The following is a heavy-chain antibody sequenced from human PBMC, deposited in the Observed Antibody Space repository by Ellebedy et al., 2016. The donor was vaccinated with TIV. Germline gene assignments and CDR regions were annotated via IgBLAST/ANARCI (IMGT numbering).Heavy chain of an antibody. Sequence: MPSETLSLTCTVSGGSISSGDHYWSWIRQPPGKGLEWIGYIYYTGSTYWNPPLKSRVTLSGATSKNQFSLKLSSVTAADTAVYYCARGPRGPYSSSSGDGLDPWGQGTLVTVSS. D-gene: IGHD6-6*01. CDR2: IYYTGST. CDR1: GGSISSGDHY. V-gene: IGHV4-30-4*01. J-gene: IGHJ5*02. CDR3: ARGPRGPYSSSSGDGLDP.